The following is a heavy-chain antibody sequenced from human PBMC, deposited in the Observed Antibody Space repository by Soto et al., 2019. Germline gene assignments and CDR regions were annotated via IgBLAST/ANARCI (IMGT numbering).Heavy chain of an antibody. J-gene: IGHJ6*02. V-gene: IGHV3-48*01. CDR2: ISSGSSTI. Sequence: EVQLMESGGGLVQPGGSLRLSCATSGFTFSTYSMNWVRQAPGKGLEWVSYISSGSSTIYYADSVKGRFTISRDNAKTSLYLRMTSLRAEDTAVYYCARAIVVVTASPLRDGMDVWGQGTTVTVSS. CDR1: GFTFSTYS. D-gene: IGHD2-21*02. CDR3: ARAIVVVTASPLRDGMDV.